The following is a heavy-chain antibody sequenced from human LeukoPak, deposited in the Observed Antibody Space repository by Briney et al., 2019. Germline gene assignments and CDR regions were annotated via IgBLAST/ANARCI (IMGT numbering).Heavy chain of an antibody. V-gene: IGHV1-2*02. CDR1: GYTFTVYY. J-gene: IGHJ1*01. D-gene: IGHD3-22*01. Sequence: ASVKVSCKASGYTFTVYYMHWVPQAPGQGLEWMGWINPNSGGTNYAQKFQGRVTMTRDTSSTTAYMELSRLRYDDTAVCYCATLVVISTTSEYFQEWGQGTLVIVSS. CDR3: ATLVVISTTSEYFQE. CDR2: INPNSGGT.